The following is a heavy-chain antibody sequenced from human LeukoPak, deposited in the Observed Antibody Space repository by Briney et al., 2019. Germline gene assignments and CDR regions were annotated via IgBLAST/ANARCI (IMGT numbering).Heavy chain of an antibody. Sequence: GRSLRLSCAASGFTFSSYGMHWVRQAPGKGLEWVAVIWYDGSDKYYADSVKGRFTISRDNSKNTLYLQMNSLRAEDTAVYYCARGSGTNFDYWGQGTLVTVSS. CDR3: ARGSGTNFDY. V-gene: IGHV3-33*01. D-gene: IGHD1-1*01. J-gene: IGHJ4*02. CDR2: IWYDGSDK. CDR1: GFTFSSYG.